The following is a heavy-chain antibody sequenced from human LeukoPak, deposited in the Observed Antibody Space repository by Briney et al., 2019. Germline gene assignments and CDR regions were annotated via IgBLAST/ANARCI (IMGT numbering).Heavy chain of an antibody. CDR3: AKAFGHSSSWYYFDY. D-gene: IGHD6-13*01. CDR2: ISYDGSNK. V-gene: IGHV3-30*18. CDR1: GFTFSSYG. J-gene: IGHJ4*02. Sequence: GGSLRLSCAASGFTFSSYGMHWVRQAPGKGLEWVAVISYDGSNKYYADSVKGRFTISRDNSKNTLYLQMNSLRAEDTAVYYCAKAFGHSSSWYYFDYWGQGTLVTVSS.